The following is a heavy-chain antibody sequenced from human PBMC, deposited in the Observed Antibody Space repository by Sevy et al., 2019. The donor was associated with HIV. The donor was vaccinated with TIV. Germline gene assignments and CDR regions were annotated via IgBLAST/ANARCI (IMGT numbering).Heavy chain of an antibody. Sequence: GGSLRLSCAASGFTFSSYAMSWVRQAPGKGLEWVSAISGSGGSTYYADSVKGRFTMSRDNSKNTLYLQMNSLRAEDTAVYYCAKAGYSSSWWGIDYWGQGTLVTVSS. CDR3: AKAGYSSSWWGIDY. CDR1: GFTFSSYA. CDR2: ISGSGGST. D-gene: IGHD6-13*01. J-gene: IGHJ4*02. V-gene: IGHV3-23*01.